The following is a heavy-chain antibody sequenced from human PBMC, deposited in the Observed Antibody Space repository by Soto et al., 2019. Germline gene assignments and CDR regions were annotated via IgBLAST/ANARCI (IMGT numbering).Heavy chain of an antibody. J-gene: IGHJ3*02. Sequence: PWGSRRLSCVACRFPLSSYAMSWVLQAPGKWLEWISAISCSGCRAYYAGCVVGRFTSSRDNSMNPLYLHRNRRRAENTAVYYCAKDWGDPFLGSASELLDSLDIWGQGTVVTVSS. V-gene: IGHV3-23*01. CDR3: AKDWGDPFLGSASELLDSLDI. D-gene: IGHD1-26*01. CDR2: ISCSGCRA. CDR1: RFPLSSYA.